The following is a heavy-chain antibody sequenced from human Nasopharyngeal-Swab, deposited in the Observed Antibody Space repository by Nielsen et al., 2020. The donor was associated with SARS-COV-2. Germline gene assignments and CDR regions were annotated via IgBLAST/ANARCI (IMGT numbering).Heavy chain of an antibody. CDR3: ARDQGGLLDP. J-gene: IGHJ5*02. D-gene: IGHD3-16*01. CDR2: ISYDGSNK. CDR1: GFTFSSYA. Sequence: GESLKISCAASGFTFSSYAMHWVRQAPGKGLGWVAVISYDGSNKYYADSVKGRFTISRDNSKNTLYLQMNSLRAEDTAVYYCARDQGGLLDPWGQGTLVTVSS. V-gene: IGHV3-30-3*01.